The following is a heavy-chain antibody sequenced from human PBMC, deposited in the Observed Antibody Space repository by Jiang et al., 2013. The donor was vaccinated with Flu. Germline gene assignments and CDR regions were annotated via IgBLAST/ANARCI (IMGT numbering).Heavy chain of an antibody. CDR1: GGTFSSYA. CDR3: ARVPGARVDTAMVDY. V-gene: IGHV1-69*01. D-gene: IGHD5-18*01. Sequence: SSVKVSCKASGGTFSSYAISWVRQAPGQGLEWMGGIIPIFGTANYAQKFQGRVTITADESTSTAYMELSSLRSEDTAVYYCARVPGARVDTAMVDYWGQGTLVTVSS. CDR2: IIPIFGTA. J-gene: IGHJ4*02.